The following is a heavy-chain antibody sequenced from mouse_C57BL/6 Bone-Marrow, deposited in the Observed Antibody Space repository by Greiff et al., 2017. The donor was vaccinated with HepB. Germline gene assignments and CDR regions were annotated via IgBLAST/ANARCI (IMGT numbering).Heavy chain of an antibody. CDR1: GYTFTDYY. CDR3: ARIFITTVVATGNYFDY. D-gene: IGHD1-1*01. Sequence: EVQLQHSGPELVKPGASVKISCKASGYTFTDYYMNWVKQSHGKSLEWIGDINPNNGGTSYNQKFKGKATLTVDKSSSTAYMELRSLTSEDSAVYYCARIFITTVVATGNYFDYWGQGTTLTVSS. J-gene: IGHJ2*01. CDR2: INPNNGGT. V-gene: IGHV1-26*01.